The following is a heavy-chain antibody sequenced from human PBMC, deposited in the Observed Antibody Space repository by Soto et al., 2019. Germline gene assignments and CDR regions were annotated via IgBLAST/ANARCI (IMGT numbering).Heavy chain of an antibody. Sequence: QVQLVQSGAEVKKPGSSVKVSCKASGGTFSSYAISWVRQAPGQGLEGMGGIIPIFGTANYAQKFQGRVTITADESTSTAYMELSSLRSEDTAVYYCARDLEPYTARPNFDYWGQGTLVTVSS. V-gene: IGHV1-69*01. CDR3: ARDLEPYTARPNFDY. CDR1: GGTFSSYA. J-gene: IGHJ4*02. CDR2: IIPIFGTA. D-gene: IGHD5-18*01.